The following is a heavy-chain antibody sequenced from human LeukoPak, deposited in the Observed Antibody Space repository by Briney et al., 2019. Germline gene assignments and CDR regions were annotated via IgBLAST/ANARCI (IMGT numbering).Heavy chain of an antibody. CDR3: AKVPVDGSGSYYQDS. D-gene: IGHD3-10*01. J-gene: IGHJ4*02. CDR2: ISGSGGST. V-gene: IGHV3-23*01. Sequence: GGSLRLSCAASGFTFSSYAMSWVRQAPGKGLEWVSAISGSGGSTYYADSVKGRFTISRDNSKNTLYLQMNSLRAEDTAVYYCAKVPVDGSGSYYQDSWGQGTLVTVSS. CDR1: GFTFSSYA.